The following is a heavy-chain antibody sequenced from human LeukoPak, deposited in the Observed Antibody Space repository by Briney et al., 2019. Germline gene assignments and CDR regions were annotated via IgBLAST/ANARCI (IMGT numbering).Heavy chain of an antibody. Sequence: GGSLRLSCAASGFTFTSNGMHWVRQAPGKGLEWVANIKEDGSEQYYVDSLKGRFTISRDNAKNSLYLQMNSLRAEDTAVYYCVRDSYSRDLDYWGQGTLVTVSS. CDR1: GFTFTSNG. J-gene: IGHJ4*02. CDR3: VRDSYSRDLDY. D-gene: IGHD3-22*01. CDR2: IKEDGSEQ. V-gene: IGHV3-7*01.